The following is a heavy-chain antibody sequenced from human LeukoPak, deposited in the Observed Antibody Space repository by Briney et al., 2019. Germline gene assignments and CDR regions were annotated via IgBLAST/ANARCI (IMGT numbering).Heavy chain of an antibody. CDR1: GGSISSSSYY. J-gene: IGHJ3*02. CDR2: IYYSGST. V-gene: IGHV4-39*07. D-gene: IGHD6-19*01. Sequence: MTSETLSLTCTVSGGSISSSSYYWGWIRQPPGKGLEWIGSIYYSGSTYYNPSLKSRVTISVDTSKNQFSLKLSSVTAADTAVYYCAKIQYSSGWPDAFDIWGQGTMVTVSS. CDR3: AKIQYSSGWPDAFDI.